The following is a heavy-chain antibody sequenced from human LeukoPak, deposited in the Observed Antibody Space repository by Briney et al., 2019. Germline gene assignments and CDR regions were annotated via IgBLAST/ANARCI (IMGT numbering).Heavy chain of an antibody. D-gene: IGHD6-19*01. J-gene: IGHJ4*02. Sequence: SETLSLTCTVSGYFISSGYFWGWIRQPPGKGLEWIGIIHYGESPYYSPSLESRITISMDTSKDHFSLNLSSVTATDTAVYYCARGGGVRTGSGWRPGNYFDFWGQGSLVIVSS. CDR1: GYFISSGYF. CDR3: ARGGGVRTGSGWRPGNYFDF. CDR2: IHYGESP. V-gene: IGHV4-38-2*02.